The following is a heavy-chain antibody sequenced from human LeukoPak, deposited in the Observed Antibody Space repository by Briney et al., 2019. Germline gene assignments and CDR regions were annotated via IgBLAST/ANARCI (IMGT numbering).Heavy chain of an antibody. CDR3: ARIKMYCSSTSCFSYYYYGMDV. J-gene: IGHJ6*02. D-gene: IGHD2-2*01. CDR1: GGSISSSSYY. Sequence: SETLSLTCTVSGGSISSSSYYWGWIRQPPGKGLEWIGSIYYSGSTYYNPSLKSRVTISVDTSKNQFSLKLSSVTAADTAVYYCARIKMYCSSTSCFSYYYYGMDVWGQGTTVTVSS. V-gene: IGHV4-39*07. CDR2: IYYSGST.